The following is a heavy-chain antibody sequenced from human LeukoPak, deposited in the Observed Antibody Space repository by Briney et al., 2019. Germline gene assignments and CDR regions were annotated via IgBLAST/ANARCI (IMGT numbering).Heavy chain of an antibody. V-gene: IGHV1-18*01. CDR1: VYTFTRYG. J-gene: IGHJ5*02. Sequence: ASVKVSCKASVYTFTRYGISWVRQAPGQGLEWMGWISAYNGNTNYAQKLQGRDTMTTDTSTSTAYMELRSLRSDDTAVYYCARQDYYYDSSGYYYSWYWFDPWGQGTLVTVSS. CDR2: ISAYNGNT. CDR3: ARQDYYYDSSGYYYSWYWFDP. D-gene: IGHD3-22*01.